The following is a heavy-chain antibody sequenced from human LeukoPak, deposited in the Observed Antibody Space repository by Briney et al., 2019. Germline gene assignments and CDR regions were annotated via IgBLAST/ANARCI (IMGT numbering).Heavy chain of an antibody. J-gene: IGHJ4*02. Sequence: SGGSLRLSCTASGFTFSDYAMSWFRQAPGKGLEWVGFIGNKAYGGTAEYAASVKGRFTISRDDSKTIAYLQMNSLKTEDTAVYYCTREKRYFDWFQADYWGQGTLVTVSS. CDR2: IGNKAYGGTA. CDR1: GFTFSDYA. V-gene: IGHV3-49*03. CDR3: TREKRYFDWFQADY. D-gene: IGHD3-9*01.